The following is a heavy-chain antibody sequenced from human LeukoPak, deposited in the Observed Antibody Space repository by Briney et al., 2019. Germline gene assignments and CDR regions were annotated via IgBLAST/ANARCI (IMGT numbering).Heavy chain of an antibody. J-gene: IGHJ4*02. CDR3: ARVVEYDASGYYRHFDC. V-gene: IGHV3-7*01. CDR1: GFSLSVHW. Sequence: GGSLRLSCVASGFSLSVHWMTWVRQAPGKGLEWVANIKQDGSEKNYVDSVKGRFTISRDNAKNSLYLQMNSLRAEDTAVYYCARVVEYDASGYYRHFDCWGQGALVTVSS. CDR2: IKQDGSEK. D-gene: IGHD3-22*01.